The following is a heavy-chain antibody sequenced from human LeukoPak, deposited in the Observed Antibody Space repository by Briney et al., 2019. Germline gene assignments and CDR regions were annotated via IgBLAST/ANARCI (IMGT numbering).Heavy chain of an antibody. D-gene: IGHD6-6*01. J-gene: IGHJ5*02. Sequence: GGSLRLSCAASGFTFSTYAMSWVRQAPGKGLEWVASISGSGGRTYYADSVKGRFTISRDNSKNTLYVQINSLRAEDTAVYFCAKGQSSSSMNYFDPWGQGTPVTVSS. CDR2: ISGSGGRT. CDR1: GFTFSTYA. CDR3: AKGQSSSSMNYFDP. V-gene: IGHV3-23*01.